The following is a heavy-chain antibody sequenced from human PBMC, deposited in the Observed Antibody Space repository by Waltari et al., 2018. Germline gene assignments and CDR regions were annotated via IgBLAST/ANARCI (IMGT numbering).Heavy chain of an antibody. CDR2: INACNGHT. D-gene: IGHD4-17*01. J-gene: IGHJ4*02. V-gene: IGHV1-3*01. CDR1: GYTFTSYA. CDR3: ARDDKDYGGTDY. Sequence: QVQLVQSGAEVKKPGASVKVSCKASGYTFTSYAMHWVRQAPGQRLEWMGWINACNGHTKYSQKFQGRVTITRDTSSSTAYMELSSLRSEDTAVYYCARDDKDYGGTDYWGQGTLVTVSS.